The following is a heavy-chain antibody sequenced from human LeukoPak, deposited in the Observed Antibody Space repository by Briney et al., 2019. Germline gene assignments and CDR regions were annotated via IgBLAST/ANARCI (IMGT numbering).Heavy chain of an antibody. Sequence: SETLSLTCTVSGGSISSYYWSWIRQPPGKGLEWIGYISYSGSTNYNPSLKSRVTLSIDTSKSQFSLKLHSVTAADTAVYYCATRPGTGWAGVFDYWGQGALVTVSS. J-gene: IGHJ4*02. CDR3: ATRPGTGWAGVFDY. CDR1: GGSISSYY. CDR2: ISYSGST. D-gene: IGHD6-19*01. V-gene: IGHV4-59*01.